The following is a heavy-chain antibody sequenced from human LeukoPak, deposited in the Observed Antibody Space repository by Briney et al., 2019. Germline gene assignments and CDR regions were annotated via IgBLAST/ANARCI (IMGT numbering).Heavy chain of an antibody. D-gene: IGHD3-22*01. CDR3: ARGASSGYYYVYFNWFDP. J-gene: IGHJ5*02. Sequence: SVKVSCKASGGTFSSYTISWVRQAPGQGLEWMGRIIPILGIANYAQKFQGRVTITADKSTSTAYMELSSLRSEDTAAYYCARGASSGYYYVYFNWFDPWGQGTLVTVSS. CDR2: IIPILGIA. CDR1: GGTFSSYT. V-gene: IGHV1-69*02.